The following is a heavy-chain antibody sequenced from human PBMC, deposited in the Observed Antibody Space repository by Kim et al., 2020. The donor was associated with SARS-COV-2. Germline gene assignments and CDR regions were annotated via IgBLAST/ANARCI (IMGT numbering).Heavy chain of an antibody. V-gene: IGHV3-7*01. CDR2: IKQDGSEK. J-gene: IGHJ4*02. D-gene: IGHD3-10*01. CDR1: GFTFSSYW. CDR3: ARAAGRSDYQVFSR. Sequence: GGSLRLSCAASGFTFSSYWMSWVRRAPGKGLEWVANIKQDGSEKYYVDSVKGRFTISRDNAKNSLYLQMNSLRAGDTAVYYCARAAGRSDYQVFSRWGQGTLVTVSS.